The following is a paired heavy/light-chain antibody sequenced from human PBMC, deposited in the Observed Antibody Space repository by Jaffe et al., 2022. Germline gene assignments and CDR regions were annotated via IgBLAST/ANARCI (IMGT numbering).Heavy chain of an antibody. V-gene: IGHV3-23*01. CDR3: AKGEGSNSIYDY. Sequence: VQLLESGGDLVQPGGSLRLSCAASGFTFSNYAMAWVRQAPGKGLEWVSFIDTGGSRYYADSLKGRFTISRDNSKNTLYLQMSSLRAGDTAVYYCAKGEGSNSIYDYWGQGTLLTVSS. CDR1: GFTFSNYA. CDR2: FIDTGGSR. J-gene: IGHJ4*02. D-gene: IGHD3-10*01.
Light chain of an antibody. J-gene: IGKJ5*01. Sequence: EIVLTQSPATLSLSPGERATLSCRASQSINIYLAWYQQKPGQAPRLLMYDASNRATGTPARFSGSGSGTDFTLTISSLEPEDFAVYYCQQRTDWPITFGQGTRLEIK. CDR2: DAS. CDR1: QSINIY. V-gene: IGKV3-11*01. CDR3: QQRTDWPIT.